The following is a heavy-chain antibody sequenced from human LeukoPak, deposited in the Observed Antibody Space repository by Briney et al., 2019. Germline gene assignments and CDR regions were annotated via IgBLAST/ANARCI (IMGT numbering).Heavy chain of an antibody. CDR1: GFTFSSYA. J-gene: IGHJ4*02. D-gene: IGHD6-19*01. Sequence: GASLRLSCAASGFTFSSYAMSWVRQAPGKGLEWVSAISGSGGSTYYADSVKGQFTISRDNSKNTLYLQMNSLRAEDTAVYYCAKDPTNIAVAGTSDYWGQGTLVTVSS. V-gene: IGHV3-23*01. CDR3: AKDPTNIAVAGTSDY. CDR2: ISGSGGST.